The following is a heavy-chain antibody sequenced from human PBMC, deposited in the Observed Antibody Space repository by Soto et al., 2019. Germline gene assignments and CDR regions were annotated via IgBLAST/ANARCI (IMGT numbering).Heavy chain of an antibody. CDR1: GGTFSSYA. V-gene: IGHV1-69*06. CDR2: IIPIFGTA. Sequence: QVQLVQSGAEVKKPGSSVKVSCKASGGTFSSYAISWVRQAPGQGLEWMGGIIPIFGTANYAQKFQGRVTITADKSTRTAYMELSSLRSEDTAVYYCAGSTYYYDSSGSHAFDIWGQGTMVTVSS. J-gene: IGHJ3*02. CDR3: AGSTYYYDSSGSHAFDI. D-gene: IGHD3-22*01.